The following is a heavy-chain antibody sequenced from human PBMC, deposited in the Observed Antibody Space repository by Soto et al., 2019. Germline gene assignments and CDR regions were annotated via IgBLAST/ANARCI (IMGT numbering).Heavy chain of an antibody. Sequence: EVQLVESGGGLVQPGGSLRLSCAASGFTFSGYWMTWVRQAPGKGLEGVANISPDGSEEYYVDSVKGRFTISRDNAKNPVYLQMNSLRGGDTALYYCTRDLNHDTGPWGQGTQVTVSS. CDR1: GFTFSGYW. CDR2: ISPDGSEE. V-gene: IGHV3-7*04. D-gene: IGHD2-8*02. J-gene: IGHJ5*02. CDR3: TRDLNHDTGP.